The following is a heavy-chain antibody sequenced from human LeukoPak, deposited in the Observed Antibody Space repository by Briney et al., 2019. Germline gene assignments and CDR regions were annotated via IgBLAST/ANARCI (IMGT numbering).Heavy chain of an antibody. Sequence: GGSLRLSCAASGFTFNRYNMNWVRQAPGKGLEWVSSISTSSIYIYCADSLKGRFTISRDNAKNSLYLQMNSLRAEDTAVYYCANDLGWIQLNLGRGQGALVTVSS. D-gene: IGHD5-18*01. CDR2: ISTSSIYI. CDR1: GFTFNRYN. CDR3: ANDLGWIQLNLG. J-gene: IGHJ4*02. V-gene: IGHV3-21*04.